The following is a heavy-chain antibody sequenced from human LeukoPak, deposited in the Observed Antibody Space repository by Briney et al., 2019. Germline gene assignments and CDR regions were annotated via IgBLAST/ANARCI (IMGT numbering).Heavy chain of an antibody. Sequence: GGPLRLSCAASGFTFRNNWMTWVRQAPGKGLEWVAHIKEDGSAQNYIDSVKGRFTISRDNSKNTLYLQMNSLRAEDTAVYYCAKHRTTVTPLPRIDYWGQGTLVTVSS. V-gene: IGHV3-7*03. D-gene: IGHD4-17*01. J-gene: IGHJ4*02. CDR1: GFTFRNNW. CDR2: IKEDGSAQ. CDR3: AKHRTTVTPLPRIDY.